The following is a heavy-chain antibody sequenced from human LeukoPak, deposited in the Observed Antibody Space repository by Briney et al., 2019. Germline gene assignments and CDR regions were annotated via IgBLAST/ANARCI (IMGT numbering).Heavy chain of an antibody. V-gene: IGHV3-11*04. J-gene: IGHJ5*02. CDR2: ISSSGSTI. Sequence: GGSLRLSCAASGFTFSDYYMSWIRQAPGKGLEWVSYISSSGSTIYYADSVKGRFTISRDNAKNSLHLQMNSLRAEDTAVYYCARTIFGVVIPNNWFDPWGQGTLVTVSS. CDR1: GFTFSDYY. CDR3: ARTIFGVVIPNNWFDP. D-gene: IGHD3-3*01.